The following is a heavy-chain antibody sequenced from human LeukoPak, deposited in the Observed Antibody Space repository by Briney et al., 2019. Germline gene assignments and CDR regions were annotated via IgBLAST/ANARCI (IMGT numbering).Heavy chain of an antibody. Sequence: PSETLSLTCTVSGYSISSGYDWGWIRQPPGKGLEWIGSIYYRRTTYYNPSLKSRVTISVDRSKNQFSLKLSSVTAADTAVYYCASSRNYYDSSGDHDAFDIWGQGTMVTVSS. CDR2: IYYRRTT. CDR3: ASSRNYYDSSGDHDAFDI. V-gene: IGHV4-38-2*02. J-gene: IGHJ3*02. D-gene: IGHD3-22*01. CDR1: GYSISSGYD.